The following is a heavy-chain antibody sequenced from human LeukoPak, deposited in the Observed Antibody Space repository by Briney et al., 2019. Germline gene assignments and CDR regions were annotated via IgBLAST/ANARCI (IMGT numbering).Heavy chain of an antibody. CDR3: ARASLYYYYGMDV. Sequence: SETLSLTCTVSGGSVSSGSYYWSWIRQPPGKGLEWIGYIYYRGSTNYNPSLKSRVTISVDTSKNQFPLKLSSVTAADTAVYYCARASLYYYYGMDVWGQGTTVTVSS. CDR2: IYYRGST. V-gene: IGHV4-61*01. CDR1: GGSVSSGSYY. J-gene: IGHJ6*02.